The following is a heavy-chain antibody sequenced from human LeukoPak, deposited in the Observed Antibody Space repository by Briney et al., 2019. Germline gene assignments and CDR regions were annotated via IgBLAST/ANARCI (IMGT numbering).Heavy chain of an antibody. Sequence: PGRSLRLSCAASGFTFSSYGMHWVRQAPGKGLEWVAVISDDGSNKYYVDSVKGRFTISRDNSKNTLYLQMNSLRSEDTAVYYCARDGYIYCSSTSCYGWFDPWGQGTLVTVSS. CDR3: ARDGYIYCSSTSCYGWFDP. D-gene: IGHD2-2*01. J-gene: IGHJ5*02. V-gene: IGHV3-30*03. CDR2: ISDDGSNK. CDR1: GFTFSSYG.